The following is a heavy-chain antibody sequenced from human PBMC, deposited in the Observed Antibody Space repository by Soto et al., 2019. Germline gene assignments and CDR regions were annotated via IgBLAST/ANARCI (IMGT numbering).Heavy chain of an antibody. D-gene: IGHD3-10*01. CDR2: IRSKAYGGTT. V-gene: IGHV3-49*04. CDR3: TRDVYGSGSYSEYYYYGMDV. J-gene: IGHJ6*02. Sequence: GGSLRLSCTASGFTFVDYAMSWVRQAPGKGLEWVGFIRSKAYGGTTEYAASVKGRFTISRDDSKSIAYLQMNSLKTEDTAVYYCTRDVYGSGSYSEYYYYGMDVWGQGTTVTVSS. CDR1: GFTFVDYA.